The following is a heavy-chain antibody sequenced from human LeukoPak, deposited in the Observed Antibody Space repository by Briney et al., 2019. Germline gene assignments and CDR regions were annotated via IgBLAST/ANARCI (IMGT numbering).Heavy chain of an antibody. J-gene: IGHJ4*02. V-gene: IGHV1-18*01. D-gene: IGHD2-8*01. Sequence: ASVKVSCKASGYTFTSYGISRVRQAPGQGLEWMGWISAYNGNTNYAQKLQGRVTMTTDTSTSTAYMELRSLRSDDTAVYYCASGDCTNGVCYTAGGYDYWGQGTLVTVSS. CDR1: GYTFTSYG. CDR3: ASGDCTNGVCYTAGGYDY. CDR2: ISAYNGNT.